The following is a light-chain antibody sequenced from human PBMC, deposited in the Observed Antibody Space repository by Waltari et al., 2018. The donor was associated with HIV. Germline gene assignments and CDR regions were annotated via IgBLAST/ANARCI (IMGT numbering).Light chain of an antibody. CDR3: QQYYSTPYT. CDR2: WAS. Sequence: VLYSSNNKNYLAWYQQKPGQPPKLLIYWASTRESGVPDRFSGSGSGTDFTLTISSLQAEDVAVYYCQQYYSTPYTFGQGTKLKI. J-gene: IGKJ2*01. V-gene: IGKV4-1*01. CDR1: VLYSSNNKNY.